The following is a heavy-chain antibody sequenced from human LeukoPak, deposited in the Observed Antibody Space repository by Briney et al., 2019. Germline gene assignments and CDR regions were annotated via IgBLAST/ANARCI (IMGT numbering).Heavy chain of an antibody. CDR2: IIPIFGTA. V-gene: IGHV1-69*01. CDR1: GGTFSSYA. J-gene: IGHJ4*02. CDR3: ARGIDILTGYFDY. D-gene: IGHD3-9*01. Sequence: SVKVSCKASGGTFSSYAISWVRPAPGQGLEWMGGIIPIFGTANYAQKFQGRVTITADESTSTAYMELSSLRSEDTAVYYCARGIDILTGYFDYWGQGTLVTVSS.